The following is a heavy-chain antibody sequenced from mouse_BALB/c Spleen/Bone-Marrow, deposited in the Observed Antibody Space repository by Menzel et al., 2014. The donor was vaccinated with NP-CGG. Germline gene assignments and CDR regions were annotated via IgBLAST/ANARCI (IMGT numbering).Heavy chain of an antibody. Sequence: EVMLVESGGGLAKPGGSLKLSCAASGFTFSSYTMSWVRQTPEKRLEWVATISSGGSYTYYPDSVKGRFTISRDNAKNTLFLQMSSLKSEDTAMYYCTRSYYRYDEGAWFAYWGQGTLVTVSA. J-gene: IGHJ3*01. V-gene: IGHV5-6-4*01. CDR3: TRSYYRYDEGAWFAY. CDR1: GFTFSSYT. CDR2: ISSGGSYT. D-gene: IGHD2-14*01.